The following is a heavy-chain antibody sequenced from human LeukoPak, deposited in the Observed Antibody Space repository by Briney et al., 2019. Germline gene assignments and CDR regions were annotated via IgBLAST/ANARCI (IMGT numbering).Heavy chain of an antibody. V-gene: IGHV1-69*13. Sequence: GASVKVSCKASGGTFSSYAISWVRQAPGQGLEWIGGIIPIFGTANYAQKFQGRVTITADESTSTAYMELSSLRSEDTAVYYCARGGIAVAGINFDYWGQGTLVTVSS. CDR1: GGTFSSYA. CDR3: ARGGIAVAGINFDY. J-gene: IGHJ4*02. D-gene: IGHD6-19*01. CDR2: IIPIFGTA.